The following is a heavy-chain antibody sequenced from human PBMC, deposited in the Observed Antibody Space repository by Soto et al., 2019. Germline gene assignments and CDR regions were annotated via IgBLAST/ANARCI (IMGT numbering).Heavy chain of an antibody. D-gene: IGHD3-9*01. CDR2: INHSGST. J-gene: IGHJ6*02. CDR3: ARGWFYYGMDV. CDR1: GGSFSGYY. V-gene: IGHV4-34*01. Sequence: QVQLQQWGAGLLKPSETLSLTCAVYGGSFSGYYWSWIRQPPGKGLEWIGEINHSGSTNYNPSLKSRVTISVDTSKNQFSLKLSSVTAADTAVHYCARGWFYYGMDVWGQGTTVTVSS.